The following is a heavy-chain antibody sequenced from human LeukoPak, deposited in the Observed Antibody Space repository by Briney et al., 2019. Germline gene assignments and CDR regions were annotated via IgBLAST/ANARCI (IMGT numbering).Heavy chain of an antibody. Sequence: SETLSLTCTVSGYSISSGYYWGWIRQPPGKGLEWIGSIYHSGSTYYNPSLKSRVTISVDTSKNQFSLKLSSVTAADTAVDYCARRVGVALDYWGQGTLVTVSS. D-gene: IGHD2-21*01. CDR2: IYHSGST. CDR1: GYSISSGYY. CDR3: ARRVGVALDY. V-gene: IGHV4-38-2*02. J-gene: IGHJ4*02.